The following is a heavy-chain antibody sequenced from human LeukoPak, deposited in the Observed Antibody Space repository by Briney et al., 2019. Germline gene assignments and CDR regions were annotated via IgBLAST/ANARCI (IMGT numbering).Heavy chain of an antibody. CDR2: ISGSGDRT. CDR3: AKESSYDFWSGYYHYFDY. J-gene: IGHJ4*02. Sequence: GGSLRLSCTASGFIFSDYAMSWVRQARGKGLEWVSGISGSGDRTDYADSVKGRFTISRDNSKNTLYLQMNSLRAEDTAVYYCAKESSYDFWSGYYHYFDYWGQGTLVTVSS. CDR1: GFIFSDYA. V-gene: IGHV3-23*01. D-gene: IGHD3-3*01.